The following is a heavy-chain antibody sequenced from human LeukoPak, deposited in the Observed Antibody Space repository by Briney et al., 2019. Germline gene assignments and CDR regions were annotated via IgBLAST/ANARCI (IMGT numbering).Heavy chain of an antibody. V-gene: IGHV3-11*05. J-gene: IGHJ4*02. Sequence: GGSLRLSCAASGFTFSDYYMSWIRQAPGKGLEWVSYISSSSSYTNYADSMKGRFTISRDNAKNSLYLQMNSLRAEDTAVYYCARVGYYGSGSYFDYWGQGTLVTVSS. CDR3: ARVGYYGSGSYFDY. D-gene: IGHD3-10*01. CDR1: GFTFSDYY. CDR2: ISSSSSYT.